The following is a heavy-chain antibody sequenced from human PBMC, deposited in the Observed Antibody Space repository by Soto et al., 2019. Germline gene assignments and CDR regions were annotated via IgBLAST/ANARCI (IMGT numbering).Heavy chain of an antibody. CDR1: GYTFTSYD. V-gene: IGHV1-8*01. CDR3: ARPTNDYGDRH. D-gene: IGHD4-17*01. J-gene: IGHJ4*02. CDR2: MNPNRGNT. Sequence: QVQLVQSGAEVKKPGASVKVSCKASGYTFTSYDINWVRQATGQGLEWMGWMNPNRGNTGSAQKFQGRVTMTRKTSISTAYMELSSLRSEDTAVYYGARPTNDYGDRHWGQGTLVTVSS.